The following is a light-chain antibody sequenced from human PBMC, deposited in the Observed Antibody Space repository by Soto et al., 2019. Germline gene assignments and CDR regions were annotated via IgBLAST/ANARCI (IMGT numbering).Light chain of an antibody. Sequence: QSALTQPASVSGSPGQSITIACTGTSSDVGDYNHVSWYQVHPGKAPRLVIYDVSIRPPAVSDRFSGSTSGNTASLTISGLQAEDEADYYCSSYTATRTVVFGGGTKLTVL. V-gene: IGLV2-14*03. CDR3: SSYTATRTVV. CDR1: SSDVGDYNH. CDR2: DVS. J-gene: IGLJ3*02.